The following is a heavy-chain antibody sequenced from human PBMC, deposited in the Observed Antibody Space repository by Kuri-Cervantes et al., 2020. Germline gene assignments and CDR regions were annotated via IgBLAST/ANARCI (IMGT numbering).Heavy chain of an antibody. CDR1: GGSISSDY. V-gene: IGHV4-4*07. CDR3: ARGRRAMVRGVIGY. CDR2: IYFSGST. D-gene: IGHD3-10*01. Sequence: SETLSLTCTVSGGSISSDYWSWIRQPAGKGLEWIGRIYFSGSTNYNPSLKSRVTTSVDKSKNQFSLKLTSVTAADTAVYYCARGRRAMVRGVIGYWGQGTLVTVSS. J-gene: IGHJ4*02.